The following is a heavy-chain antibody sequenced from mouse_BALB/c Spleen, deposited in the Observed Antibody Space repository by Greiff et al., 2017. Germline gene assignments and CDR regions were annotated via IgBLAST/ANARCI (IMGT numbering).Heavy chain of an antibody. CDR3: TRDGYFSWFAY. Sequence: QVQLQQPGAELVRPGASVKLSCKASGYTFTSYWINWVKQRPGQGLEWIGNIYPSDSYTNYNQKFKDKATLTVDKSSSTAYMQLSSPTSEDSAVYYCTRDGYFSWFAYWGQGTLVTVSA. CDR2: IYPSDSYT. J-gene: IGHJ3*01. D-gene: IGHD2-3*01. CDR1: GYTFTSYW. V-gene: IGHV1-69*02.